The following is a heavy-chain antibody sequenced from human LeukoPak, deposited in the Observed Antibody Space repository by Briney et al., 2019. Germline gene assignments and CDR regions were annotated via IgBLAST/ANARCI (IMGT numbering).Heavy chain of an antibody. CDR2: INPNSGGT. Sequence: ASVKVSCKASGYTFTHYYIHRVRQVPGQGLEWMAWINPNSGGTYYAQNFHDRITLTRDTSISTAYMELSRLRSDDTAIYYCARANALYCSSTSCLFDYWGQGTLVTVSS. CDR3: ARANALYCSSTSCLFDY. V-gene: IGHV1-2*02. J-gene: IGHJ4*02. CDR1: GYTFTHYY. D-gene: IGHD2-2*01.